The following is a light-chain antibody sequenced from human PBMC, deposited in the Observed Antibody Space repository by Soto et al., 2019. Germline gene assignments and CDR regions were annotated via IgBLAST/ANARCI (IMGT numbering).Light chain of an antibody. V-gene: IGKV3-11*01. CDR2: DAS. CDR1: QSVSSY. J-gene: IGKJ4*01. Sequence: EIVLTQSPATLSLSPGERATLSCRASQSVSSYLAWYQQKPGQAPRLLIYDASNRATGIPARFSGSGSATDFTLTISSLETEDFAVYYCQQRSNWLTFGGGTKVEIK. CDR3: QQRSNWLT.